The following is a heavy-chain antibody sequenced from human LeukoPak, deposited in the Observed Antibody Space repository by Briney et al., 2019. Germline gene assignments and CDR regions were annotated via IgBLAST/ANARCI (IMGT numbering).Heavy chain of an antibody. V-gene: IGHV5-51*01. CDR1: GYNFPYYY. CDR2: IYPGDSDT. D-gene: IGHD3-10*01. CDR3: ARQSDYYGTAFDY. Sequence: GESLKISCKGSGYNFPYYYIAWVRQMPGKGLEWMGIIYPGDSDTRYSPSFRGQVTISADKSISTAYLQWSSLKASDTAMYYCARQSDYYGTAFDYWGQGTLVTVSS. J-gene: IGHJ4*02.